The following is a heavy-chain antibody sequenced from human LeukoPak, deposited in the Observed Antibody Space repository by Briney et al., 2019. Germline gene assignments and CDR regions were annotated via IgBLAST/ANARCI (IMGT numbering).Heavy chain of an antibody. J-gene: IGHJ4*02. CDR3: ARDYDFWSGFFDY. D-gene: IGHD3-3*01. CDR2: IDSDGSST. CDR1: GFTFSDYE. V-gene: IGHV3-74*01. Sequence: PGGSLRLSCAASGFTFSDYEMNWVRQAPGKGLVWVSRIDSDGSSTSYADSVKGRFTISRDNAKNTLSLQMNSLRAEDTAVYYCARDYDFWSGFFDYWGQGTLVTVSS.